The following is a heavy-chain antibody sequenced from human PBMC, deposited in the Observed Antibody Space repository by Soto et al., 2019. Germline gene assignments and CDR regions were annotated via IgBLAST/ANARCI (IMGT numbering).Heavy chain of an antibody. J-gene: IGHJ4*02. CDR3: ASDWFGIDY. V-gene: IGHV1-18*01. CDR1: GYTFTSYG. CDR2: INPYNGNT. D-gene: IGHD3-16*01. Sequence: QVQLVQSGAEVKKPGASVKVSCKASGYTFTSYGISWVRQAPGQGLEWMGWINPYNGNTNYAQTLQGRVTMPTDTSTNTAYMELRSLRSNDTAVNSCASDWFGIDYWGQGTLVTVSS.